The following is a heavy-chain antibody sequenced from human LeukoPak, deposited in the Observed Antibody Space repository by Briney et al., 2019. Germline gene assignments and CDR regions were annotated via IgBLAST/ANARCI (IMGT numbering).Heavy chain of an antibody. CDR1: GGSFSGYY. V-gene: IGHV4-34*01. J-gene: IGHJ5*02. CDR2: INHSGST. Sequence: KPSETLSLTCAVYGGSFSGYYWSWIRQPPGKGLEWIGEINHSGSTNYNPSLKSRVTISVDTSKNQFSLKLSSVTAADTAAYYCARSRRVGNWFDPWGQGTLVTVSS. CDR3: ARSRRVGNWFDP. D-gene: IGHD1-26*01.